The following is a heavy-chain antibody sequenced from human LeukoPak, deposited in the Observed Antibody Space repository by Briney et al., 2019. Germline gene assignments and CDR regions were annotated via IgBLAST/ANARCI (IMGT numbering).Heavy chain of an antibody. CDR2: INWNGGST. CDR3: ARNRDSSSSIDAFDI. D-gene: IGHD6-13*01. J-gene: IGHJ3*02. CDR1: GFTFDDYG. Sequence: PGGSLRLSCAASGFTFDDYGMSWVRQAPGKGLEWVSGINWNGGSTGYADSVKGRFTISRDNAKNSLYLQMNSLRAEDTALYYCARNRDSSSSIDAFDIWGQGTMVTVSS. V-gene: IGHV3-20*04.